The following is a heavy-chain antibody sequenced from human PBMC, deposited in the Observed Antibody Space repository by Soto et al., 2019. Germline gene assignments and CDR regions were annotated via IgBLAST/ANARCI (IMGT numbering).Heavy chain of an antibody. J-gene: IGHJ4*02. D-gene: IGHD6-13*01. V-gene: IGHV4-59*02. CDR2: VYYSGST. CDR1: GDSVNSYY. Sequence: XETLGNTFTVTGDSVNSYYWSGIRQPPGKGLECMGYVYYSGSTNYNPSLKSRVTISVDTSKNQISLRLKSVTAADTAVYYCARAETSGIHYFDYWGQGSLVTVSS. CDR3: ARAETSGIHYFDY.